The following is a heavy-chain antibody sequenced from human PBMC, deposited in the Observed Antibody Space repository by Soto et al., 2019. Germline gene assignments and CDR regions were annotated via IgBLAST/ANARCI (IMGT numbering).Heavy chain of an antibody. D-gene: IGHD3-9*01. CDR1: GGSSSSYY. CDR3: ARHDTYYHILSFDY. Sequence: SETLSLTCTVSGGSSSSYYWSWIRQPPGKGLDWIGYIYYSGSTNYNPSLKSRVTISVDTSKNQFSLKLSSVTAADTAVYYCARHDTYYHILSFDYWGQGTLVTVSS. CDR2: IYYSGST. V-gene: IGHV4-59*08. J-gene: IGHJ4*02.